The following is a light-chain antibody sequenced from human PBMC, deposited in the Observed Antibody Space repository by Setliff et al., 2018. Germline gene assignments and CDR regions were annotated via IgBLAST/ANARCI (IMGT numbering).Light chain of an antibody. CDR3: QQYYDRPLT. CDR1: QSVSSN. Sequence: EIVMTQSPATLSLSPGERGTLSCRASQSVSSNLAWYQQKPGQAPRLLIYGASTRATGIPTRISGSGSGTEFTLTISSLQSEDFAVYYCQQYYDRPLTFGGGTKVDIK. J-gene: IGKJ4*01. V-gene: IGKV3-15*01. CDR2: GAS.